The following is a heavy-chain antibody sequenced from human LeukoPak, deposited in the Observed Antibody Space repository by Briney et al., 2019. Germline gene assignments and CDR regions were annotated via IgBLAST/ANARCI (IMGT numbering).Heavy chain of an antibody. D-gene: IGHD2-15*01. CDR3: ARDNRDIVVVVAARNNWFDP. Sequence: GGSLRLSCAASGFTFSSYWMSWVRQAPGKGLEWVANIKQDGSEKYYVDYVRGRFTISRDNAKNSLYLQMNSLRAEDTAVYYCARDNRDIVVVVAARNNWFDPWGQGTLVTVSS. V-gene: IGHV3-7*05. CDR2: IKQDGSEK. J-gene: IGHJ5*02. CDR1: GFTFSSYW.